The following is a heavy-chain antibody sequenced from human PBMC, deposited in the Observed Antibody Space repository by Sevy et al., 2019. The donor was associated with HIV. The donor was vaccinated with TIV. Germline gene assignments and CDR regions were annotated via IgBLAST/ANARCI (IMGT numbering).Heavy chain of an antibody. J-gene: IGHJ4*02. CDR2: MYYSGST. CDR1: GGSISSGDYY. V-gene: IGHV4-30-4*01. D-gene: IGHD5-12*01. CDR3: ARGSRRGYGGYVFISPFDF. Sequence: SETLSLTCTVSGGSISSGDYYWSWIRQPPGKGLEWIGYMYYSGSTYYNPSLQSRVTISVDTSKNQFSLKLSSVTAADTAVYYCARGSRRGYGGYVFISPFDFWGQGTLVTV.